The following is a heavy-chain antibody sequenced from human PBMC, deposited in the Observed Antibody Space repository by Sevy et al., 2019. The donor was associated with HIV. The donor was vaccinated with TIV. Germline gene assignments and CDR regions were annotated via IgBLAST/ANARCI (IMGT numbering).Heavy chain of an antibody. CDR3: ARTGGTFDV. J-gene: IGHJ3*01. V-gene: IGHV1-8*01. CDR1: GYSFPGHD. CDR2: MKPNSGNT. D-gene: IGHD1-26*01. Sequence: ASVKVSCKVSGYSFPGHDINWVRQASGQGLEWMGWMKPNSGNTGYAQKFKGRVTLTRNTSISTAYMEVSSLTSEDTAVYYCARTGGTFDVWGQGTMVTVSS.